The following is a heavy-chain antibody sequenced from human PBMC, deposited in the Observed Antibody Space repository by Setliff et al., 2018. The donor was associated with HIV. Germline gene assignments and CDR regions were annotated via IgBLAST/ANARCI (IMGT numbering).Heavy chain of an antibody. CDR3: ARRGRDGVFIMFATGFDP. D-gene: IGHD2-8*01. J-gene: IGHJ5*02. Sequence: SETLSLTCSVSGGSMSSSTYYWGWIRQPPGKGLEWIGDIFYTGSTYYNPSLKSRVAISVDTSENQFSLKLNSVTAADTAVYYCARRGRDGVFIMFATGFDPWGQGALVTVSS. CDR2: IFYTGST. CDR1: GGSMSSSTYY. V-gene: IGHV4-39*01.